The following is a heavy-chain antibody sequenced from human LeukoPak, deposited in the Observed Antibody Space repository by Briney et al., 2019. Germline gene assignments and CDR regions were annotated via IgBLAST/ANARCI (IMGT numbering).Heavy chain of an antibody. CDR1: GGSISSGDYY. Sequence: SQTLSLTCTVSGGSISSGDYYWSWIRQPPGKGLEWIGYIYYSGSTNYNPSLKSRVTISVDKSKNQFSLKLSSVTAADTAVYYCARGTPDSGSGSLWTYYYYYGMDVWGQGTTVTVSS. V-gene: IGHV4-30-4*01. CDR3: ARGTPDSGSGSLWTYYYYYGMDV. J-gene: IGHJ6*02. CDR2: IYYSGST. D-gene: IGHD3-10*01.